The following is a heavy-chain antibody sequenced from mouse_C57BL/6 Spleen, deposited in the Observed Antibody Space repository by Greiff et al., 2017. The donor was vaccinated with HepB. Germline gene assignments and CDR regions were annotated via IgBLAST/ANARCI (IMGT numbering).Heavy chain of an antibody. J-gene: IGHJ4*01. V-gene: IGHV5-16*01. CDR3: ARGDWDY. CDR1: GFTFSDYY. CDR2: INYDGSST. Sequence: EVQRVESEGGLVQPGSSMKLSCTASGFTFSDYYMAWVRQVPEKGLEWVANINYDGSSTYYLDSLKSRFIISRDNAKNILYLQMSSLKSEDTATYYCARGDWDYWGQGTSVTVSS.